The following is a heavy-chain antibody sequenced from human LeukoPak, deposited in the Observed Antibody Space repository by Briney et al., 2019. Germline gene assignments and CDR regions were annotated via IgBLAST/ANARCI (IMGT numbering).Heavy chain of an antibody. CDR3: AKDQGQAVVPRRFDN. D-gene: IGHD2-2*01. CDR2: IYYSCGNT. J-gene: IGHJ4*02. V-gene: IGHV3-23*01. Sequence: GRSLRLSCAASGFMFSNFAMSWVRQAPGKGLEWVSTIYYSCGNTYSADSVKGRFTISRDNAKNTLYLQMNSLRAEDTAVYDCAKDQGQAVVPRRFDNWGQGTLVTVSS. CDR1: GFMFSNFA.